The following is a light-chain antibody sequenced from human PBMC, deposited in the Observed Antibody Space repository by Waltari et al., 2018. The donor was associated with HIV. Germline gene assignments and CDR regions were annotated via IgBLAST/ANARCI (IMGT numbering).Light chain of an antibody. V-gene: IGKV3-15*01. J-gene: IGKJ1*01. Sequence: EIVMTQSPATLSVSPGERATISCRASQSVSSNLAGYQQKPGKAPRLLIYGASTRATGIPARFSGSGSGTEFTLTISSLQSEDFAVYYCQQYNNWPWTFGQGTKVEIK. CDR1: QSVSSN. CDR2: GAS. CDR3: QQYNNWPWT.